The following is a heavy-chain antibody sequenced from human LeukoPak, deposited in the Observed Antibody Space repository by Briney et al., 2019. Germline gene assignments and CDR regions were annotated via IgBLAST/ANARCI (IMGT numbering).Heavy chain of an antibody. V-gene: IGHV1-69*01. J-gene: IGHJ6*02. CDR1: GGTFSSYA. D-gene: IGHD3-10*01. CDR3: ARDADGSGSYYYYYGMDV. CDR2: IILIFGTA. Sequence: GASVKVSCKASGGTFSSYAISWVRQAPGQGLEWMGGIILIFGTANYAQKFQGRVTITADESTSTAYMELSSLRSEDTAVYYCARDADGSGSYYYYYGMDVWGQGTTVTVSS.